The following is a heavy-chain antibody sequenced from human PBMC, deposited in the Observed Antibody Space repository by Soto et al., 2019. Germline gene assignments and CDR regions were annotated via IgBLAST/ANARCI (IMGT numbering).Heavy chain of an antibody. CDR2: IYYSGST. V-gene: IGHV4-59*01. Sequence: SETLSLTCTVSGGSISSYYWSWIRQPPGKGLEWIGYIYYSGSTNYNPSLKSRVTISVDTSKNQFSLKLSSVTAADTAVYYCARGMTTVTTLPGNYYYMDVWGKGTTVTVSS. J-gene: IGHJ6*03. D-gene: IGHD4-4*01. CDR3: ARGMTTVTTLPGNYYYMDV. CDR1: GGSISSYY.